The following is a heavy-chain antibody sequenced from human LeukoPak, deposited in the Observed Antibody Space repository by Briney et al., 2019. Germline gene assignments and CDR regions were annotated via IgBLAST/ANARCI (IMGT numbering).Heavy chain of an antibody. V-gene: IGHV3-21*01. CDR3: AREGSDYGDYVEYFDY. Sequence: KPGGSLRLSCAASGFTFSSYSMNWVRQAPGKGLEWVSSIGSSSSYIYYADSVKGRFTISRDNAKNSLYLQMNSLRAEDTAVYYCAREGSDYGDYVEYFDYWGQGTLVTVSS. J-gene: IGHJ4*02. CDR1: GFTFSSYS. CDR2: IGSSSSYI. D-gene: IGHD4-17*01.